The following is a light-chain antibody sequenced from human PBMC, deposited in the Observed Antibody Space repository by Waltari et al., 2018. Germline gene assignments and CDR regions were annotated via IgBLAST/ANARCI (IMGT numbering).Light chain of an antibody. J-gene: IGKJ3*01. CDR2: GAS. CDR3: QQFGTSPPTG. Sequence: EIVLTQSPLTLSLSPGERATCSCRASQTIYNKYLAWYQQKSAQAPRILIFGASSRATGSPDRLSGSGAGTAFTLTISRLEPEDFAVYFCQQFGTSPPTGFGPGTRLDVK. CDR1: QTIYNKY. V-gene: IGKV3-20*01.